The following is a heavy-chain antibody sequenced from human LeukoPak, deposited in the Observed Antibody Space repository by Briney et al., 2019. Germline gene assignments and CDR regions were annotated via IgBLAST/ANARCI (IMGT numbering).Heavy chain of an antibody. V-gene: IGHV3-7*01. CDR2: INQDGSEK. CDR3: ADPPSDF. J-gene: IGHJ4*02. CDR1: GFNFNSKW. Sequence: GWSLRLSCATSGFNFNSKWMTWVRQAPGKGLEWVANINQDGSEKYHGDSVKGRFTISRDNAKSSLFLEMSSLRAEDTAVYYCADPPSDFWGQGTLVAVSS.